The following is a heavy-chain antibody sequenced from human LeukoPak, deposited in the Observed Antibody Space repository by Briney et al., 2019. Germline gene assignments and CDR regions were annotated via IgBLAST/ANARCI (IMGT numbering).Heavy chain of an antibody. J-gene: IGHJ4*02. CDR1: GYSFTSYW. D-gene: IGHD5-12*01. CDR3: ARRGYSGYDSPLGY. CDR2: IYPGDSDT. V-gene: IGHV5-51*01. Sequence: RGESLKISRKGSGYSFTSYWIAWVRQMPGKGLEWMGIIYPGDSDTRYSPSFQGQVTISADKSIAYLQWGSLKASDTAMYYCARRGYSGYDSPLGYWGQGTLVTASS.